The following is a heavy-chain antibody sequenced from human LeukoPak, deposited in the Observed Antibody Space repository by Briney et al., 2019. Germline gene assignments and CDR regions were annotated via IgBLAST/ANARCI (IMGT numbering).Heavy chain of an antibody. CDR2: INHVGST. CDR1: GGSFSGYS. CDR3: ARARMVRGVIAY. J-gene: IGHJ4*02. D-gene: IGHD3-10*01. Sequence: SETLSLTCAVYGGSFSGYSWSWIRQPPGKGLEWIGEINHVGSTNYNPSLESRVSISVDTSENQFSLRLRSVTAADTAVYYCARARMVRGVIAYWGQGTLVTVSS. V-gene: IGHV4-34*01.